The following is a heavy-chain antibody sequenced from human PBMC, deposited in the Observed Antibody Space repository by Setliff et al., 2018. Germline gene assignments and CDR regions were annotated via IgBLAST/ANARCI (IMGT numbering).Heavy chain of an antibody. D-gene: IGHD3-3*01. V-gene: IGHV4-34*01. CDR2: INHGGTT. CDR1: GGSVSNYY. J-gene: IGHJ4*02. Sequence: SQTLSLTCSVYGGSVSNYYWSWVRQTPEKGLEWIVEINHGGTTNYSPSLKNRATISVDTSKNQLSLKLRSVIAADTGVYYCRLWDGNYKNDYWGQGTLVTVSS. CDR3: RLWDGNYKNDY.